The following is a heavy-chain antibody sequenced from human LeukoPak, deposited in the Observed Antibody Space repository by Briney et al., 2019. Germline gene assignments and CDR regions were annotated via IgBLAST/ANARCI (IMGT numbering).Heavy chain of an antibody. CDR1: GFTFSSYA. CDR3: AKVVGTGTTPTDY. J-gene: IGHJ4*02. Sequence: GGSLRLSCAASGFTFSSYAMSWVRQAPGKGLEWVSVISGSGSNTDYADSVKGRFTISRDNSKNTLSLQMNSLRAEDTALYYCAKVVGTGTTPTDYWGQGTLVTVSS. CDR2: ISGSGSNT. V-gene: IGHV3-23*01. D-gene: IGHD1-1*01.